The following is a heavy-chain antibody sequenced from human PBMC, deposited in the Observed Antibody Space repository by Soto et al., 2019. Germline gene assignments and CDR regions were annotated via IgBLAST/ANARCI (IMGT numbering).Heavy chain of an antibody. CDR1: GVTFSSYW. CDR3: ARGYYDILTGYYPHFDY. Sequence: GGSLRLSCAASGVTFSSYWMSWVRQAPGKGLEWVANIKQDGSEKYYVDSVKGRFTISRDNAKNSLYLQMNSLRAEDTAVYYCARGYYDILTGYYPHFDYWGQGTLVTVSS. V-gene: IGHV3-7*01. D-gene: IGHD3-9*01. CDR2: IKQDGSEK. J-gene: IGHJ4*02.